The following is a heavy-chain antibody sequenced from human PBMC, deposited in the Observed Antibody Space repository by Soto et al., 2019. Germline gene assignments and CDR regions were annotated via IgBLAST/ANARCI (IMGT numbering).Heavy chain of an antibody. CDR2: IYYSGST. D-gene: IGHD1-26*01. CDR3: AGGPGSGGRD. V-gene: IGHV4-31*03. J-gene: IGHJ4*02. Sequence: QVQLQESGPGLVKPSQTLSLTCSVSGDSISSGGYYWSWIRQHPGKGLEWIGYIYYSGSTFYNPSLKSRVTISVDTAKNQFSLHLSSVTAEDTAVYYCAGGPGSGGRDWGQGTLVTVSS. CDR1: GDSISSGGYY.